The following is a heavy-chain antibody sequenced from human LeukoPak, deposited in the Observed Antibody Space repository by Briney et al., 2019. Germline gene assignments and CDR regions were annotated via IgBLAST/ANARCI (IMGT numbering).Heavy chain of an antibody. CDR1: GFTFSSYA. Sequence: GGSLRLSCAASGFTFSSYAMDWVRQASGKGLEWVGRIRSKANSYATAYAASVKGRFTISRDDSKNTAYLQMNSLKTEDTAVYYCTRHPYYYYGMDVWGQGTTVTVSS. J-gene: IGHJ6*02. V-gene: IGHV3-73*01. CDR2: IRSKANSYAT. CDR3: TRHPYYYYGMDV.